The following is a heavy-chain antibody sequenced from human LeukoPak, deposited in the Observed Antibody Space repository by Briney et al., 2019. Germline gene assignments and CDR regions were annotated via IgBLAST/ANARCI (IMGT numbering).Heavy chain of an antibody. J-gene: IGHJ4*02. CDR3: ARDGYSSSWYFHYFDY. Sequence: GGSLRLSCAASGFTFSSYEMKWVRQAPGKGLEWVSYISSSGSTIYYADSVKGRFTISRDNAKNSLYLQMNSLRAEDTAVYYCARDGYSSSWYFHYFDYWGQGTLVTVSS. CDR2: ISSSGSTI. CDR1: GFTFSSYE. V-gene: IGHV3-48*03. D-gene: IGHD6-13*01.